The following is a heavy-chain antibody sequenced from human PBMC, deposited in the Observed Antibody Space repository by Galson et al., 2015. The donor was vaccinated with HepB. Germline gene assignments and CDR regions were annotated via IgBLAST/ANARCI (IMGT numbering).Heavy chain of an antibody. J-gene: IGHJ4*02. V-gene: IGHV3-15*01. CDR3: GVYSYGAVGH. D-gene: IGHD5-18*01. CDR2: IKSKRDDGTA. CDR1: GFTFSNVR. Sequence: SLRLSCAASGFTFSNVRMSWVHQGPGKGPEWVGRIKSKRDDGTADHAAPVKGRFTISRDDSKDTLYLQMDSLKTEDTAVYYCGVYSYGAVGHWGQGTLVTISS.